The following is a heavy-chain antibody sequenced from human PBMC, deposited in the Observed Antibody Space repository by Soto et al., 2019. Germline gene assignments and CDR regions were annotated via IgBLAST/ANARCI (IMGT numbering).Heavy chain of an antibody. D-gene: IGHD1-7*01. Sequence: QVQLVQSGAAVKKPGSSVKVSCKASGGTFSSYAISWVRQAPGQGLEWMGGIIPIFGTANYAQKFQGRVTITADESTSTAYMELSSLRSEDTAVYYCAKGRGERELHSDEYFQHWGQGTLVTVSS. CDR3: AKGRGERELHSDEYFQH. CDR1: GGTFSSYA. V-gene: IGHV1-69*12. J-gene: IGHJ1*01. CDR2: IIPIFGTA.